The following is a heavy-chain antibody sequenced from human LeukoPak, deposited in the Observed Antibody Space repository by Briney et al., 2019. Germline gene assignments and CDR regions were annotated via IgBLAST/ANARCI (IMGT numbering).Heavy chain of an antibody. CDR2: ISSSSSYI. CDR1: GFTFSSYS. CDR3: ARTEWLRSGYYFDY. D-gene: IGHD5-12*01. J-gene: IGHJ4*02. Sequence: GGSLRLSCAASGFTFSSYSIHWVRQAPGKGLEWVSCISSSSSYIYYADSVKGRFTIPRDNAKNSLFLQMNSLRAEDTAVYYCARTEWLRSGYYFDYWGQGTLVTVSS. V-gene: IGHV3-21*01.